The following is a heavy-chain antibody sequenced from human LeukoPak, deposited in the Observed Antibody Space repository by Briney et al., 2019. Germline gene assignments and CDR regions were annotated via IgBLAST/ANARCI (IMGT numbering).Heavy chain of an antibody. J-gene: IGHJ4*02. CDR2: ISSSGSTI. CDR3: ARDVAAAGTVYYFDY. Sequence: GGSLRLSCAASGFAFSSYAMNWVRQAPGKGLQWVSYISSSGSTIYYADSVKGRFTISRDNAKNSLYLQMNSLRAEDTAVYYCARDVAAAGTVYYFDYWGQGTLVTVSS. V-gene: IGHV3-48*03. CDR1: GFAFSSYA. D-gene: IGHD6-13*01.